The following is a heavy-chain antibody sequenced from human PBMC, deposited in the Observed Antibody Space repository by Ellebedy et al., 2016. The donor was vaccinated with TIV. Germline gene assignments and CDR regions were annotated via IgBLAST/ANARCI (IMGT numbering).Heavy chain of an antibody. D-gene: IGHD4-23*01. CDR2: IYYSGST. Sequence: SETLSLTXTVSGGSISSYYWSWIRQPPGKGLEWIGYIYYSGSTNYNPSLKSRVTISVDTSKNQFSLKLSSVTAADTAVYYCARELRWYYYGMDVWGQGTTVTVSS. V-gene: IGHV4-59*12. CDR1: GGSISSYY. CDR3: ARELRWYYYGMDV. J-gene: IGHJ6*02.